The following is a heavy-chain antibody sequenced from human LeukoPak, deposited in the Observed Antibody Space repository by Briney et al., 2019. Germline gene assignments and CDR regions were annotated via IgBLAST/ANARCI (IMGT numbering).Heavy chain of an antibody. D-gene: IGHD2-15*01. V-gene: IGHV1-69*04. CDR2: IIPILSIA. Sequence: ASVKVSCKASGGTFSSYAISWVRQAPEQGLEWMGRIIPILSIANYAQKFQGRVTITADKSTSTAYMELSSLRSEDTAVYYCAERKGGTNWFDPWGQGTLVTVSS. J-gene: IGHJ5*02. CDR3: AERKGGTNWFDP. CDR1: GGTFSSYA.